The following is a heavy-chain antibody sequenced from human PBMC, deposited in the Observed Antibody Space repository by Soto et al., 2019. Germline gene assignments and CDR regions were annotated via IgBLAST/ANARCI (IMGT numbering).Heavy chain of an antibody. D-gene: IGHD6-13*01. J-gene: IGHJ6*02. V-gene: IGHV1-2*04. CDR3: ARENVGIAAAGNDYHYGMDF. CDR1: GYTFTGYY. Sequence: GASVKVSCKASGYTFTGYYMHWVRQAPGQGLEWMGWINPNSGGTNYAQKFQGWVTMTRDTSISTAYMELSRLRSDDTAVYYCARENVGIAAAGNDYHYGMDFWGPGTTVTVSS. CDR2: INPNSGGT.